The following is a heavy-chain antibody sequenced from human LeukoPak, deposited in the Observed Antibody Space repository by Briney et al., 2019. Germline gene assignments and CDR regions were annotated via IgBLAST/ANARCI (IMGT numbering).Heavy chain of an antibody. CDR3: VGRLGKGILVGVEGYFQH. V-gene: IGHV1-69*01. CDR1: GGTFSSYA. J-gene: IGHJ1*01. D-gene: IGHD2-8*01. CDR2: IIPIFGTA. Sequence: SVKVSCKASGGTFSSYAISWVRQAPGQGLEWMGGIIPIFGTANYAQKFQGRVTITADESTSTAYMELSSLRSEDTAVYYCVGRLGKGILVGVEGYFQHWGQGTLVTVSS.